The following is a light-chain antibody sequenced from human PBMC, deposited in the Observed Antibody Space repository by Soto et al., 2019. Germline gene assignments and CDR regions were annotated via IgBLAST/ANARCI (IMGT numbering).Light chain of an antibody. V-gene: IGLV2-11*01. J-gene: IGLJ3*02. CDR3: CSYPGSHTWV. Sequence: QSALSQPRSVSGSPGQSVTISCTGTNSYIGNYNYVSWYRQHPGKAPKVMIYDVSKRPSGVPDRFSGSKSGNTASLTISGLQDEDEADYYCCSYPGSHTWVFGGGTKLTVL. CDR1: NSYIGNYNY. CDR2: DVS.